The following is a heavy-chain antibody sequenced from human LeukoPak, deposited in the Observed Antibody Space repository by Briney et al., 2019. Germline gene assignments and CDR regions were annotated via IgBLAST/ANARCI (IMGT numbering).Heavy chain of an antibody. V-gene: IGHV5-51*01. J-gene: IGHJ6*03. D-gene: IGHD4-23*01. CDR3: ARHVRDYGGNSGTYYYYYYMDV. CDR1: RYSFTSYW. Sequence: GESLKISCKGSRYSFTSYWIGWVRQMPGKGLEWMGIIYPGDSDTRYSPSFQGQVTISADKSISTAYLQWSSLKASDTAMYYCARHVRDYGGNSGTYYYYYYMDVWGKGTTVTVSS. CDR2: IYPGDSDT.